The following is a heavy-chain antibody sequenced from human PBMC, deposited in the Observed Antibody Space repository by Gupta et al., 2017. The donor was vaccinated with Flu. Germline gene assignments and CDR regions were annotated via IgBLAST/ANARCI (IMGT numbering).Heavy chain of an antibody. CDR1: VFSFSSHW. V-gene: IGHV3-7*04. D-gene: IGHD1-1*01. CDR2: VNQPGSVT. CDR3: ARTDGTNLGYFDF. Sequence: EVQLVASGGGLVQPGGSPRLSCAASVFSFSSHWMSWVRQAPGKGLEWVANVNQPGSVTKYVDSVRGRFTISRDNAENSLFLQMNSLRADDSAMYFCARTDGTNLGYFDFWGQGILVTVSS. J-gene: IGHJ4*02.